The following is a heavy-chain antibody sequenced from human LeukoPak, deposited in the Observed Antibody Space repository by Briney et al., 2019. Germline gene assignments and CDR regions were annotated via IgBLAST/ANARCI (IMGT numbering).Heavy chain of an antibody. Sequence: SETLSLTCAVYGGSFSGYNWSWIRQPPGKGLKRIGEIHHSGSTNYNPSLKSRVTISVDTSKNQFSLKLSSVTAADTAVCYCARRPVGATDYYYYYYMDVWGKGTTVTISS. J-gene: IGHJ6*03. CDR3: ARRPVGATDYYYYYYMDV. V-gene: IGHV4-34*01. CDR1: GGSFSGYN. CDR2: IHHSGST. D-gene: IGHD1-26*01.